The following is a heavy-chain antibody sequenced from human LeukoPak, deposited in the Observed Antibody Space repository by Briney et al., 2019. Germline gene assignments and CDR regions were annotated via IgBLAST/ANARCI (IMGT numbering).Heavy chain of an antibody. Sequence: SSETLSLTCTVSGGSISSSSYYWGWIRQPPGKGLEWIGSIYYSGSTYYNPSLKSRVTISVDTSKNQFSLKLNSVTAADTAVYYCARQRHGDYDYWGQGTLVTVSS. CDR1: GGSISSSSYY. CDR2: IYYSGST. D-gene: IGHD4-17*01. V-gene: IGHV4-39*01. CDR3: ARQRHGDYDY. J-gene: IGHJ4*02.